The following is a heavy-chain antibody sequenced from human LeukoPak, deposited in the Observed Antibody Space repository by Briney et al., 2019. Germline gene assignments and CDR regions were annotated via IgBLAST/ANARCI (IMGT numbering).Heavy chain of an antibody. V-gene: IGHV4-39*01. Sequence: PSETLSLTCTVSGGSISSSSYYWGWIRQPPGKGLEWIGSIYYSGSTYYNPSLKSRVTISVDTSKNQFSLKLSSVTAADTAVYYCARQRAGWSIGSFYYYYYMDVWGKGTTVTVSS. D-gene: IGHD3-3*01. CDR1: GGSISSSSYY. J-gene: IGHJ6*03. CDR3: ARQRAGWSIGSFYYYYYMDV. CDR2: IYYSGST.